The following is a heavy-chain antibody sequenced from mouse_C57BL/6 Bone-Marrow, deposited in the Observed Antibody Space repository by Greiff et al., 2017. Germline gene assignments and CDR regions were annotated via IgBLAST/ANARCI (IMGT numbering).Heavy chain of an antibody. CDR3: ARQGRTGFAY. CDR2: ISSGGSYT. V-gene: IGHV5-6*01. J-gene: IGHJ3*01. Sequence: EVKLVESGGDLVKPGGSLKLSCAASGFTFSSYGMSWVRQTPDKRLEWVATISSGGSYTYYPDSVKGRFTISRDNAKNTLYLQMSSLKSEDTAMXYCARQGRTGFAYWGQGTLVTVSA. CDR1: GFTFSSYG.